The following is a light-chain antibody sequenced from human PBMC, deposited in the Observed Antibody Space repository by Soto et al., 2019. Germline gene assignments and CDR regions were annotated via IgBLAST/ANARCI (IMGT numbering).Light chain of an antibody. V-gene: IGLV1-44*01. CDR1: GSNIGSNS. Sequence: QSLLTHPPSASGTPVQRITISCSGSGSNIGSNSVTWYQQLPRTDPKLLIYTNNQRPSGVPDRFSGSKSGTSASLAISGLQYGDEDDYYCATWDDRLXGYVVGRRTKVXV. CDR2: TNN. CDR3: ATWDDRLXGYV. J-gene: IGLJ1*01.